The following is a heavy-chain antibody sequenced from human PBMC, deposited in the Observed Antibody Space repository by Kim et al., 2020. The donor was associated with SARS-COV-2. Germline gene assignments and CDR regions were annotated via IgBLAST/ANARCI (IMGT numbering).Heavy chain of an antibody. J-gene: IGHJ4*02. Sequence: SETLSLTCAVYGGSFSGYYWSWIRQPPGKGLEWIGEINHSGSTNYNPSLKSRVTISVDTSKNQFSLKLSSVTAADTAVYYCATSAALYGGNSHWGQGTLVTVSS. CDR3: ATSAALYGGNSH. D-gene: IGHD2-21*02. CDR1: GGSFSGYY. CDR2: INHSGST. V-gene: IGHV4-34*01.